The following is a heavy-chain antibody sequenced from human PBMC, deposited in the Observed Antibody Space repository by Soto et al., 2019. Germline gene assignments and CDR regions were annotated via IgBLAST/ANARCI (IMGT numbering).Heavy chain of an antibody. V-gene: IGHV3-48*01. CDR3: ARETIAVAGTYYYGMDV. CDR1: GVNVSSNC. Sequence: GGSLRLSCAASGVNVSSNCMSWVRQAPGKGLEWVSYISSSSRTIYYADSVKGRFTISRDNAKNSLYLQMNSLRAEDTAVYYCARETIAVAGTYYYGMDVWGQGTTVTVSS. D-gene: IGHD6-19*01. J-gene: IGHJ6*02. CDR2: ISSSSRTI.